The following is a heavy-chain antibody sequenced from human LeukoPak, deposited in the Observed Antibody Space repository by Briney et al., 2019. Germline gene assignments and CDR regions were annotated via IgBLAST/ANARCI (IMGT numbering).Heavy chain of an antibody. V-gene: IGHV4-39*01. CDR3: ARRYCSGGSCYSDNWFDP. CDR1: GGSVTYTNYY. J-gene: IGHJ5*02. Sequence: PSETLSLTCTVSGGSVTYTNYYWGWIRQPPGKGLQWIGVIYYNGKTYYNPSLKSRVTISVDTSKNQFSLKLSSVTAADTAVYYCARRYCSGGSCYSDNWFDPWGQGTLVTVSS. D-gene: IGHD2-15*01. CDR2: IYYNGKT.